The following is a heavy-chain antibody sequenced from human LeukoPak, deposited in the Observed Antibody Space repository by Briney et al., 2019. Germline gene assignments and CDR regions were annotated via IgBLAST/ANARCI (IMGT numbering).Heavy chain of an antibody. Sequence: ASVKVSCKASGGTFSSYAISWVRQAPGQGLEWMGRIIPILGIANYAQKFQGRVTITADKSTSTAYMELSSLRSEDTAVYYCASGGVVAATRGAFDIWGQGTMVTVSS. CDR3: ASGGVVAATRGAFDI. D-gene: IGHD2-15*01. V-gene: IGHV1-69*04. J-gene: IGHJ3*02. CDR1: GGTFSSYA. CDR2: IIPILGIA.